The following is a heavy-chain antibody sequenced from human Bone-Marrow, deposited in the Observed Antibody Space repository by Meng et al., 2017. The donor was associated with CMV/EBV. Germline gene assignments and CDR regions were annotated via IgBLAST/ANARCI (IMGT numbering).Heavy chain of an antibody. J-gene: IGHJ4*02. V-gene: IGHV1-18*01. Sequence: ASVKVSCKASGYTFTSYGISWVRQAPGQGLEWMGWISAYNGNTNYAQKLQGRVTMTTDTSTSTAYMELRSLRSDDTAVYYCASIRGYSGYGPDDYWGQGTLVTRLL. CDR1: GYTFTSYG. CDR2: ISAYNGNT. D-gene: IGHD5-12*01. CDR3: ASIRGYSGYGPDDY.